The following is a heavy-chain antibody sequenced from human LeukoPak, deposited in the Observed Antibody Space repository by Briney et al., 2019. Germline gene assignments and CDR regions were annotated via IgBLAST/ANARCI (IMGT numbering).Heavy chain of an antibody. CDR1: GGSFSGYY. D-gene: IGHD2-21*01. V-gene: IGHV4-34*01. CDR3: ARAPSHCYLRRDAFDI. J-gene: IGHJ3*02. CDR2: INHSGST. Sequence: SETLSLTCAVYGGSFSGYYWSWIRQPPGKGLEWIGEINHSGSTNYNPSLKSRVTISVDTSKNQFSLKLSSVTAADTAVYYCARAPSHCYLRRDAFDIWGQGTMVTVSS.